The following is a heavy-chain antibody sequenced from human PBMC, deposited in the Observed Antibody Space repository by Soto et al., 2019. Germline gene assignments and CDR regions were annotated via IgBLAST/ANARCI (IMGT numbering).Heavy chain of an antibody. D-gene: IGHD6-13*01. J-gene: IGHJ4*02. CDR3: ARRYSSSSDY. V-gene: IGHV4-61*08. CDR2: IFYSGST. CDR1: GGSISSGGYY. Sequence: SETLSLTCTVSGGSISSGGYYWSWIRQPPGKGLEWIGYIFYSGSTNYNPSLKSRVTISVDTSKNQFSLKLSSVTAADTAVYYCARRYSSSSDYWGQGTLVTVSS.